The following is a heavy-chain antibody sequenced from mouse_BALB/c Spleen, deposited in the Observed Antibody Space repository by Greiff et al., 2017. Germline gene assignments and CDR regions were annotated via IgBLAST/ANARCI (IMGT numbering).Heavy chain of an antibody. CDR3: ARDYGSSNYAMDY. CDR2: INPGSGGT. J-gene: IGHJ4*01. V-gene: IGHV1-54*01. D-gene: IGHD1-1*01. CDR1: GYAFTNYL. Sequence: VMLVESGAELVRPGTSVKVSCKASGYAFTNYLIEWVKQRPGQGLEWIGVINPGSGGTNYNEKFKGKATLTADKSSSTAYMQLSSLTSDDSAVYFCARDYGSSNYAMDYWGQGTSVTVSS.